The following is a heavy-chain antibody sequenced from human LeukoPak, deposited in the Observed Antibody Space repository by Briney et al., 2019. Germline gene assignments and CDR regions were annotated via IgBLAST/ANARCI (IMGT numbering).Heavy chain of an antibody. CDR2: INPNSGDT. V-gene: IGHV1-2*02. CDR3: ARVRRIETPDMGFDY. J-gene: IGHJ4*02. Sequence: ASVKVSCKASGYTFTGYYIQWVRQAPGQGLEWMGWINPNSGDTNYAQKFQGRVTLTRDTSISTAYMELSSLKSDDTAVYYCARVRRIETPDMGFDYWGQGALVTVSS. D-gene: IGHD1-26*01. CDR1: GYTFTGYY.